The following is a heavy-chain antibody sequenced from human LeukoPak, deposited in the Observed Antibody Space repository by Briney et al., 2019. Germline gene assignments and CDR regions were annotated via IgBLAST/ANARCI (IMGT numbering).Heavy chain of an antibody. V-gene: IGHV4-39*07. CDR3: ARAPNYYDSRPRAAFDI. CDR2: IYYSGST. Sequence: SETLSLTCTVSGGSISSSSYYWGWIRQPPGKGLEWIGSIYYSGSTYYNPSLKSRVTISVDTSKNQFSLKLSSVTAADTAVYYCARAPNYYDSRPRAAFDIWGQGTMVTVSS. CDR1: GGSISSSSYY. J-gene: IGHJ3*02. D-gene: IGHD3-22*01.